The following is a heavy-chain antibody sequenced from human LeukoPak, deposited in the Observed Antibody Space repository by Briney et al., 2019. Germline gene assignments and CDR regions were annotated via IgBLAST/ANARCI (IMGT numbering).Heavy chain of an antibody. J-gene: IGHJ5*02. CDR2: IYYSGST. V-gene: IGHV4-59*01. CDR3: ARLRIVVAPEVWFDP. Sequence: SETLSLTCTVSGGSISRYNWSWSPQPPGKGLEWIGYIYYSGSTNYNPSLKSRVTISVDTSKNQFSLKLSSVTAADTAVYYCARLRIVVAPEVWFDPWGQGTLVTVSS. CDR1: GGSISRYN. D-gene: IGHD3-22*01.